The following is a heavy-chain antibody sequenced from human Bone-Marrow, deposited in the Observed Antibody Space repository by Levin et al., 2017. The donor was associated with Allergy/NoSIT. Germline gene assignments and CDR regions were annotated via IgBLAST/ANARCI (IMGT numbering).Heavy chain of an antibody. V-gene: IGHV3-15*01. CDR3: TTGIY. CDR2: IKSKTDGETT. Sequence: GGSLRLSCAASGFTFSNVWVTWVRQAPGKGLEWVGRIKSKTDGETTDYTTPVKGRFTISRDDSKNTLYLQMNSLKIEDTAMYYCTTGIYWGQGTLVTVSS. CDR1: GFTFSNVW. J-gene: IGHJ4*02.